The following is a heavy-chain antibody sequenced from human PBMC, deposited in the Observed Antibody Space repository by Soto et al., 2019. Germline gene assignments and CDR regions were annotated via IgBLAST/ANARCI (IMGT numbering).Heavy chain of an antibody. CDR3: ARHAVAGRGGIFDY. Sequence: QLQLQESGPGLVKPSETLSLTCTVSGGSISSSSYYWGWIRQPPGKGLEWIGSIYYSGSTYYNPSLTSRVTISVDTSKNQFSLRLSSVTAADTAVYYCARHAVAGRGGIFDYWGQGTLVTVSS. CDR2: IYYSGST. D-gene: IGHD6-19*01. J-gene: IGHJ4*02. V-gene: IGHV4-39*01. CDR1: GGSISSSSYY.